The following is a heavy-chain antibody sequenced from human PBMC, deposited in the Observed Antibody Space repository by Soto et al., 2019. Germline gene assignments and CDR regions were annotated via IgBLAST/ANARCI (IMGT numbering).Heavy chain of an antibody. CDR3: ARDRHCSSTSCRGHDAFDI. CDR2: IWYDGSNK. CDR1: GFTFSSYG. Sequence: GGSLRLSCAASGFTFSSYGMHWARQAPGKGLEWVAVIWYDGSNKYYADSVKGRFTISRNNSKNTLYQQMNSLRAEDTAVYYCARDRHCSSTSCRGHDAFDIWGQGTMVTVSS. V-gene: IGHV3-33*01. D-gene: IGHD2-2*01. J-gene: IGHJ3*02.